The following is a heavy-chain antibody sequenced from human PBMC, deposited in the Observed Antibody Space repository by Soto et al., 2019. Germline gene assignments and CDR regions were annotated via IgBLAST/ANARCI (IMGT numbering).Heavy chain of an antibody. D-gene: IGHD3-10*01. CDR2: MNEDGGTT. CDR1: GFTFSSYW. J-gene: IGHJ6*01. CDR3: ASDLSGRADV. Sequence: GGSLRLSCAASGFTFSSYWMHWVRQAPGKGLVRVSRMNEDGGTTDYADSVKGRFTISRDNAKNTLCLQMNSLRVEDTAVYYCASDLSGRADVWGQGTTVTVSS. V-gene: IGHV3-74*01.